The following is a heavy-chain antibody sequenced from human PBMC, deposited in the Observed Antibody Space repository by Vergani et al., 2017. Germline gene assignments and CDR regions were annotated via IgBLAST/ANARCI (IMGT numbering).Heavy chain of an antibody. Sequence: QVQLVQSGAEVKKPGSSVKVSCKASGGTFSSYAISWVRQAPGQGLEWMGGIIPIFGTANYAQKFQGRVQITADESTSTAYMELSRLRSEDTAVYYCARARANYGDYPPYYYCYMDGWGKGSTVTVSS. J-gene: IGHJ6*03. CDR3: ARARANYGDYPPYYYCYMDG. D-gene: IGHD4-17*01. V-gene: IGHV1-69*01. CDR2: IIPIFGTA. CDR1: GGTFSSYA.